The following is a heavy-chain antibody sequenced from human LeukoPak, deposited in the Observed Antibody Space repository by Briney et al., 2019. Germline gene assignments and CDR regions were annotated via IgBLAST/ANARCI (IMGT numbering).Heavy chain of an antibody. CDR1: GASISSASDY. J-gene: IGHJ5*02. D-gene: IGHD2-15*01. Sequence: SETLPLTCAVSGASISSASDYWGWIRQPPGKGLEWLGSIYYGGSTYDNPSLRSRVTISVDTSKNQFSLKLTSVTAADTAVYYCARIGGGSWRNPGYWFDPWGQGNLVAASS. V-gene: IGHV4-39*01. CDR2: IYYGGST. CDR3: ARIGGGSWRNPGYWFDP.